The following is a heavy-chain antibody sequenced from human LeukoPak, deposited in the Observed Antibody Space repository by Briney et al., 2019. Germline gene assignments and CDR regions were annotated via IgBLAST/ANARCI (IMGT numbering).Heavy chain of an antibody. CDR2: ISAYNGNT. CDR3: AREDYGDYGGSFFGY. D-gene: IGHD4-17*01. V-gene: IGHV1-18*01. J-gene: IGHJ4*02. CDR1: GYTFTSYG. Sequence: GASVKVSCKASGYTFTSYGISWVRQAPGQGLEWMGWISAYNGNTNYAQKLQGRVTMTTDTSTSTAYMELSRLRSDDTAVYYCAREDYGDYGGSFFGYWGQGTLVTVSS.